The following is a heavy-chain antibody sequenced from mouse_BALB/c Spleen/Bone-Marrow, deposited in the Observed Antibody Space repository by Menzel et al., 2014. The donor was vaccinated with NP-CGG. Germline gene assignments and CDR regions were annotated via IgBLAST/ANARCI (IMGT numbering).Heavy chain of an antibody. CDR1: GFDFRRYW. J-gene: IGHJ2*01. D-gene: IGHD2-3*01. CDR3: ARLGYYGYFVD. V-gene: IGHV4-1*02. CDR2: INPESSTI. Sequence: EVKLVESGGGLVQPGGSLKLSCAASGFDFRRYWMSWVRQAPGKGLEWIGEINPESSTINYTPSLKYKFIISRDNAKNTLYLQMSKVRSEDTALYYCARLGYYGYFVDWGQGTTLTVFS.